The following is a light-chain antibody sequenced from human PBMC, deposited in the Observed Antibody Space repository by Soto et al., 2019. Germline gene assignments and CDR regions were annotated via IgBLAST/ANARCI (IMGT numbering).Light chain of an antibody. CDR2: KAS. Sequence: DIQMTQSPSTLSASVGDRVTITCRARQSISSWLAWYQQKPGKAPKLLIYKASSLESGVPSRFSGSGSGTEFTLTISSLQPDDFATYYCQQYNSYSHTFGQGTKVDIK. V-gene: IGKV1-5*03. CDR3: QQYNSYSHT. J-gene: IGKJ2*01. CDR1: QSISSW.